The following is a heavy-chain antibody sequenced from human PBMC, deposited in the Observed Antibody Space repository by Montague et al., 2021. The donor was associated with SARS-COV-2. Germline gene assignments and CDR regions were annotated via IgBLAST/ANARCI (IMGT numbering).Heavy chain of an antibody. D-gene: IGHD4-11*01. CDR1: GFTFSSYA. Sequence: SLRLSCAASGFTFSSYAMSWVRQAPGKGLEWVSAISGSGGNTYYXDSVKGRFTISRDNSKNTLYVQMNRLRAEDTAVYYCAKDTGRRNYFDCWGQGTLVTVSS. J-gene: IGHJ4*02. CDR2: ISGSGGNT. CDR3: AKDTGRRNYFDC. V-gene: IGHV3-23*01.